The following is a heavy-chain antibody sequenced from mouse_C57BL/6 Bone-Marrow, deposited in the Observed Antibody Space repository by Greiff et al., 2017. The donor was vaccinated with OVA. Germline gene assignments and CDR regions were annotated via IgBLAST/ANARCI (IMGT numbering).Heavy chain of an antibody. CDR2: IHPNSGST. Sequence: QVQLQQPGAELVKPGASVKLSCKASGYTFTSYWMHWVKQRPGQGLEWIGMIHPNSGSTNYNEKFKSKATLTVDKSSSTAYMQLSSLTSEDSAVYYCARSDGNYEDFDYFDYWGQGTTLTVSS. V-gene: IGHV1-64*01. J-gene: IGHJ2*01. CDR3: ARSDGNYEDFDYFDY. D-gene: IGHD2-1*01. CDR1: GYTFTSYW.